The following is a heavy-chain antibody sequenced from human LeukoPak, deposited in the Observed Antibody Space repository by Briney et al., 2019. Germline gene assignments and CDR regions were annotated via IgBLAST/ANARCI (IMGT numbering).Heavy chain of an antibody. J-gene: IGHJ4*02. D-gene: IGHD4-11*01. V-gene: IGHV1-69*02. CDR2: IIPILGIA. CDR1: GGTFSSYT. Sequence: SVKVSCKASGGTFSSYTISWVRQAPGQGLEWMGRIIPILGIANYAQKFQGRVTITADKSTSTAYMELSSLRSEDTAVYYCARQHDYSNDYFDYWGQGTLVTVSS. CDR3: ARQHDYSNDYFDY.